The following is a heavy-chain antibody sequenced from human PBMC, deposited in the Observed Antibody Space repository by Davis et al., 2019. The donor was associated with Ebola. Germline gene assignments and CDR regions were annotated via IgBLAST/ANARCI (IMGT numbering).Heavy chain of an antibody. Sequence: SETLSLTCAVYGGSFSGYYWSWIRQPPGKGLEWIGEINHSGSTYYNPSLKSRVTMSVDKSKNQFSLKLSSVTAADTAVYYCARRGEAWSNWGQGTLVTVSS. CDR2: INHSGST. V-gene: IGHV4-34*01. CDR3: ARRGEAWSN. D-gene: IGHD1-26*01. CDR1: GGSFSGYY. J-gene: IGHJ4*02.